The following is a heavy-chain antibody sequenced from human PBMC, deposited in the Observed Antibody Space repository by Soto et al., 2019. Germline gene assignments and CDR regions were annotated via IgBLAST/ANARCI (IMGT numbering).Heavy chain of an antibody. CDR3: ARGSSGSYYRAFEI. Sequence: GGSLRLSCAASGFTFSSHWMYWVRQAPEKGLVWVSRINSDGSATIYADSVKGRFTISRDNAKNTLYLQMDSLRVEDTAVYYCARGSSGSYYRAFEIWGQGTMVTVSS. V-gene: IGHV3-74*01. J-gene: IGHJ3*02. D-gene: IGHD1-26*01. CDR2: INSDGSAT. CDR1: GFTFSSHW.